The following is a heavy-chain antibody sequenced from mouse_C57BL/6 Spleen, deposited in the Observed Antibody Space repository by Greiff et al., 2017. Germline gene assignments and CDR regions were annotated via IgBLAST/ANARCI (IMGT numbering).Heavy chain of an antibody. Sequence: EVQLQQPGPELVKPGASVKISCKASGYTFTDYYMNWVKQSHGKSLEWIGDINPNNGGTSYNQKFKGKATLTVDKSSSTAYMARRSLTSEDSAVYYCARWGLGDYWGQDTTLTVSS. V-gene: IGHV1-26*01. CDR1: GYTFTDYY. CDR3: ARWGLGDY. CDR2: INPNNGGT. J-gene: IGHJ2*01.